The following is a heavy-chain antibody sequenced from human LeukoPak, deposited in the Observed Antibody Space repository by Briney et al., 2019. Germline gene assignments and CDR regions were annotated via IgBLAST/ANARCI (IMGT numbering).Heavy chain of an antibody. D-gene: IGHD6-13*01. CDR2: ISYDGSNK. J-gene: IGHJ6*02. V-gene: IGHV3-30*18. Sequence: GRSLRLSCAASGFTFSSYGMHWVRQAPGKGLEWVAVISYDGSNKYYADSVKGRFTISRDNSKNTLYLQMNSLRAEDTAVYYCAKDQKYSSSWRSYYYYGMDVWGQGTTVTASS. CDR3: AKDQKYSSSWRSYYYYGMDV. CDR1: GFTFSSYG.